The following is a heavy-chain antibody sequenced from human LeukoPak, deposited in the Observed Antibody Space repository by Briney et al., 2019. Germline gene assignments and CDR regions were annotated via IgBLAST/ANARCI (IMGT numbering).Heavy chain of an antibody. J-gene: IGHJ5*02. V-gene: IGHV4-59*08. D-gene: IGHD4-11*01. CDR3: AGSTDWFDP. Sequence: SETLSLTCTVSGGSISSYYWSWIRQPPGKGLEWIGYIYYSGSTNYDPSLKSRVTISVDTSKNQFSLKLSSVTAADTAVYYCAGSTDWFDPWGQGTLVTVSS. CDR1: GGSISSYY. CDR2: IYYSGST.